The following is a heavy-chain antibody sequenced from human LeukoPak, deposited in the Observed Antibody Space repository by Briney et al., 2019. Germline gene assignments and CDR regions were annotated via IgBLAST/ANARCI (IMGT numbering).Heavy chain of an antibody. CDR3: AKAKEQWLAPSFDY. CDR1: GFTFRSYA. V-gene: IGHV3-23*01. J-gene: IGHJ4*02. D-gene: IGHD6-19*01. CDR2: ISGGGGTT. Sequence: PGGSLRLSCAASGFTFRSYAMSWVRQAPGKGLEWISAISGGGGTTYYADSVKGRFTISSDNSKNALYLQMNSLRAEDTAVYYCAKAKEQWLAPSFDYWGQGTLVTVSS.